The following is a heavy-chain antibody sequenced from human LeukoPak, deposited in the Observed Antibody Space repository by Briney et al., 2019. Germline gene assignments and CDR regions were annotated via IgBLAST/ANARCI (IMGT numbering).Heavy chain of an antibody. Sequence: SETLSLTCTVSGGSISSSSYYWGWIRQPPGKGLEWIGSIYYSGSTYYNPSLKSRVTISVDTSKNQFSLKLSSVTAADTAVYYCARDSGEVPDYWGQGTLVTVSS. CDR2: IYYSGST. D-gene: IGHD3-10*01. V-gene: IGHV4-39*07. J-gene: IGHJ4*02. CDR1: GGSISSSSYY. CDR3: ARDSGEVPDY.